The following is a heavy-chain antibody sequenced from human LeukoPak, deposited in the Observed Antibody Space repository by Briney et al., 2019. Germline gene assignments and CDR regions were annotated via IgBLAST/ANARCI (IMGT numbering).Heavy chain of an antibody. J-gene: IGHJ4*02. D-gene: IGHD1-26*01. CDR2: ISAYSGNT. V-gene: IGHV1-18*01. CDR1: GYTFTSYG. CDR3: GIVVAIGREFRDY. Sequence: VASVKVSCKASGYTFTSYGMSWVRQAPGQGLEWMGWISAYSGNTNYAETLQGRVTMSRDTSTSTAYMELRSLRSDDTAVYYWGIVVAIGREFRDYWGQGTLVTVS.